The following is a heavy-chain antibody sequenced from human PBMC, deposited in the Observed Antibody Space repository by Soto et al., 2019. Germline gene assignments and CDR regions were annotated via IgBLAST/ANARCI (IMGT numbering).Heavy chain of an antibody. D-gene: IGHD1-1*01. CDR1: GFTFSSYG. J-gene: IGHJ4*02. CDR2: IWYDGSNK. V-gene: IGHV3-33*01. Sequence: GSLRLSCAASGFTFSSYGMHWVRQAPGKGLEWVAVIWYDGSNKYYADSVKGRFTISRDNSKNTLYLQMNSLRAEDTAVYYCARDSRVERRGGVDYWGQGTLVTVSS. CDR3: ARDSRVERRGGVDY.